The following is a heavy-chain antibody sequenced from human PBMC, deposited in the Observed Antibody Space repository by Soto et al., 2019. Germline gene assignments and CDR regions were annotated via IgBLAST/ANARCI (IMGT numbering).Heavy chain of an antibody. J-gene: IGHJ4*02. V-gene: IGHV3-23*01. CDR3: AKAGFSSIWSPTYFDY. D-gene: IGHD6-13*01. Sequence: EVQLLESGGGLVQPGGSLRLSCAASGFTFTSYAMNWVRLAPGKGLEWVSAISGTGYNTYYADSVKGRFTISRDNTKNTDYRQMNSLRAEDTDVYYCAKAGFSSIWSPTYFDYWGQGTLVTVAS. CDR1: GFTFTSYA. CDR2: ISGTGYNT.